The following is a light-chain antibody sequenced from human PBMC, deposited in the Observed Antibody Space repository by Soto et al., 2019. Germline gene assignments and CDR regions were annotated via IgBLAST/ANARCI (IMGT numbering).Light chain of an antibody. J-gene: IGLJ1*01. Sequence: QSALTQSPSASGSLGQSVTISCTGTASDVGVYNYVSWYQQHPGKAPKLMIYEVTKRPSGVPDRFSGSKSGNTASLTVSGLQAEDEADYYCSSYAGSSTLYVFGTGTKVTVL. CDR1: ASDVGVYNY. V-gene: IGLV2-8*01. CDR3: SSYAGSSTLYV. CDR2: EVT.